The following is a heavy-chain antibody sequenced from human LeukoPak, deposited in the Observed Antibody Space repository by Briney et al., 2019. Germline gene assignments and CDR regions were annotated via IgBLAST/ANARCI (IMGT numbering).Heavy chain of an antibody. D-gene: IGHD6-13*01. CDR3: AKHGRYSSPYLH. CDR2: IYYSGTT. Sequence: SETLSLTCTVSRGSISSSSYYSSWIRQPPGKGLECMGYIYYSGTTNYNPSLKSPLTISVDTSKNQFSLWPSSVTAADTAVYYCAKHGRYSSPYLHWGQGTLVTVSS. V-gene: IGHV4-61*05. J-gene: IGHJ1*01. CDR1: RGSISSSSYY.